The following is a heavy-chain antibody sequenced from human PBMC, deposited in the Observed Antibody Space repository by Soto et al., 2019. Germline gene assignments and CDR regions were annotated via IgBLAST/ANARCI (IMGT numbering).Heavy chain of an antibody. CDR3: ARVGCSSTSCYAWDSWFDP. D-gene: IGHD2-2*01. CDR1: GGSISSYY. J-gene: IGHJ5*02. CDR2: IYYSGST. Sequence: ASETLSLTCTVSGGSISSYYWSWIRQPPGKGLEWIGYIYYSGSTKYNPSLKSRVTISVDTSKNQFSLKLSSVTAADTAVYFCARVGCSSTSCYAWDSWFDPWGQGTLVTVSS. V-gene: IGHV4-59*01.